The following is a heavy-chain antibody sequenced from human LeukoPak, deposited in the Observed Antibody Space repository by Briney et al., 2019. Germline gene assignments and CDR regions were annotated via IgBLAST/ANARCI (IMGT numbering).Heavy chain of an antibody. CDR2: ISSASNTI. D-gene: IGHD3-10*01. CDR1: GFTFSSYS. CDR3: ARDGWFGDYNWFDP. Sequence: KPGGSLRLSCAASGFTFSSYSMNWVRQAPGKGLEWVSYISSASNTIYYADSMKGRFTISRDNAKNSLYLQMNSLRAEDTATYYCARDGWFGDYNWFDPWGQGTLVTVSS. J-gene: IGHJ5*02. V-gene: IGHV3-48*01.